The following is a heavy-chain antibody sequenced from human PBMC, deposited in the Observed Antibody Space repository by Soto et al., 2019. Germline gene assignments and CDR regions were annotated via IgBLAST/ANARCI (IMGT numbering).Heavy chain of an antibody. CDR1: GFTFSSYA. Sequence: QVQLVQSGAEVEKPGSSVRVSCKASGFTFSSYAISWVRQAPGQGLEWMGGISPIFGTANYAQKFQGRVTITADDSTSRIYMEVSSLRSEDTGLYYCGREEDNVLMVYATFGHDVIDGLGQGANVNVS. V-gene: IGHV1-69*01. D-gene: IGHD2-8*01. J-gene: IGHJ6*02. CDR2: ISPIFGTA. CDR3: GREEDNVLMVYATFGHDVIDG.